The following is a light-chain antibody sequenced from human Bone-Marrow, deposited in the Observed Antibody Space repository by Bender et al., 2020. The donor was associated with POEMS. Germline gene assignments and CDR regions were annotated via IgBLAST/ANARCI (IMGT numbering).Light chain of an antibody. J-gene: IGLJ2*01. CDR1: KLGDKY. V-gene: IGLV3-1*01. CDR2: QDK. Sequence: SYELTQPPSVSVSPGQTASITCSGDKLGDKYASWYQQKSGQSPVAVMYQDKKRPSGIPERFSGSNSGNTATLTISGTQAMDEADYYCQAWDNSTVVFGGGTKLTVL. CDR3: QAWDNSTVV.